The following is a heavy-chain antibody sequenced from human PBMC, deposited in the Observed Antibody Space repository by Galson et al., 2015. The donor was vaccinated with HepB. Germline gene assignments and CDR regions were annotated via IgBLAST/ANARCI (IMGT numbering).Heavy chain of an antibody. CDR3: ARIRNYDFWSGYYDY. Sequence: PALVKPTQTLTLTCTFSGFSLSTSGMCVSWIRQPPGKALEWLALIDWDDDKYYSTSLKTRLTISKDTSKNQVVLTMTNMDPVDTATYYCARIRNYDFWSGYYDYWGQGTLVTVSS. V-gene: IGHV2-70*01. CDR1: GFSLSTSGMC. J-gene: IGHJ4*02. D-gene: IGHD3-3*01. CDR2: IDWDDDK.